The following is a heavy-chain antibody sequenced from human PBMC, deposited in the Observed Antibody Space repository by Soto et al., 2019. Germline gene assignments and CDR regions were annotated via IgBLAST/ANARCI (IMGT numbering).Heavy chain of an antibody. Sequence: SETLSLTCTVSGGSISSSSYYWGWIRQPPGKGLEWIGSIYYSGSTYYNPSLKSRVTISVDTSKNQFSLKLSSVTAADTAVYYCARLYYYFWIGYPRVYGTDGWGQGTTVTVSS. CDR3: ARLYYYFWIGYPRVYGTDG. D-gene: IGHD3-3*01. J-gene: IGHJ6*02. CDR2: IYYSGST. CDR1: GGSISSSSYY. V-gene: IGHV4-39*01.